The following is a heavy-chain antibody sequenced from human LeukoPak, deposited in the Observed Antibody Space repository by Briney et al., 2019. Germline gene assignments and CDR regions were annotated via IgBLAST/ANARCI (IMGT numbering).Heavy chain of an antibody. CDR1: GFTFSSYS. D-gene: IGHD3-22*01. CDR3: ARDLSDSSGYRNFYYCYMDV. V-gene: IGHV3-48*01. J-gene: IGHJ6*03. CDR2: ISSSSSSTI. Sequence: PGGSLRLSCAASGFTFSSYSMNWVRQAPGKGLEWVSYISSSSSSTIYYADSVKGRFTISRDNAKNSLYLQMNSLRAEDTAVYYCARDLSDSSGYRNFYYCYMDVWGKGTTVTISS.